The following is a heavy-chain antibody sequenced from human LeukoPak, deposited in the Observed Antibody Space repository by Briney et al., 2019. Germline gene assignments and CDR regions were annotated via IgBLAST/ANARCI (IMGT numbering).Heavy chain of an antibody. D-gene: IGHD1-26*01. Sequence: GGSLRLSCAASGFTFSSYGMHWVRQAPGKGLEWVAVIWYDGSNKYYADSVKGRFTISRDNSKNTLYLQMNSLRAADTAVYYCAGGGRQLDYWGQGTLVTVSS. CDR1: GFTFSSYG. V-gene: IGHV3-33*01. CDR3: AGGGRQLDY. J-gene: IGHJ4*02. CDR2: IWYDGSNK.